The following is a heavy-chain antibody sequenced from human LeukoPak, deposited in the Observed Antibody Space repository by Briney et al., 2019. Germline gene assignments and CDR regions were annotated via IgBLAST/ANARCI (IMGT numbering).Heavy chain of an antibody. CDR2: TRYDGSIK. J-gene: IGHJ4*02. Sequence: GGSLRLSCAASGFTFTDFAMNWVRQAPGKGLEWVAFTRYDGSIKYYADSVKGRFTISRDNSKNTLYLQMNSLRAEDTAVYYCAKVKSFQKTPPNCSSTSCYTFFDYWGQGTLVTVSS. CDR3: AKVKSFQKTPPNCSSTSCYTFFDY. V-gene: IGHV3-30*02. CDR1: GFTFTDFA. D-gene: IGHD2-2*02.